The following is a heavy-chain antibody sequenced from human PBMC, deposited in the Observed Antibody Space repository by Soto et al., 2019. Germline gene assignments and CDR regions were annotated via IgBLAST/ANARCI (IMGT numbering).Heavy chain of an antibody. CDR2: ISRDGSNN. CDR1: GFTFSSYG. V-gene: IGHV3-30*18. J-gene: IGHJ4*02. D-gene: IGHD5-12*01. CDR3: AKDSATPHFFDY. Sequence: GGSLRLSCAASGFTFSSYGMHWVRQAPGKGLEWVAVISRDGSNNQHADSVKGRFTISRDNSKNTVYLQMNSLRADDTAVYYCAKDSATPHFFDYWGQGTLVTVSS.